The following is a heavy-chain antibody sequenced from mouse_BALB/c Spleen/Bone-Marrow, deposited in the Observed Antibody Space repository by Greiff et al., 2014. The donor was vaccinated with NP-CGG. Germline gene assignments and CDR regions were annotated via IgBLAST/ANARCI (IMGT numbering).Heavy chain of an antibody. V-gene: IGHV5-4*02. CDR1: GFTFSDYY. CDR2: ISDGVGYA. J-gene: IGHJ4*01. Sequence: EVQLVESGGGLVKPGGSLKLSCAASGFTFSDYYMFWVRQTPEKRLEWVATISDGVGYAYYPDSVKGRFTISRDNARNNLYLQMSSLKSEDTAMYYCARAPPYDFYAMDYWGQGTSVTVSS. CDR3: ARAPPYDFYAMDY. D-gene: IGHD2-13*01.